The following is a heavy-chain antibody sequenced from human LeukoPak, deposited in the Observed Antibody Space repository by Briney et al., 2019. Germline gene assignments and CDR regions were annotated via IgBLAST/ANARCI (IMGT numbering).Heavy chain of an antibody. CDR3: AKDREFMVRGVIPDFDY. CDR2: IRYDGSNK. D-gene: IGHD3-10*01. CDR1: GFTFSSYG. Sequence: PGGSLRLSCAASGFTFSSYGMHWVRQAPGKGLEWVAFIRYDGSNKYYADSVKGRFTISRDNSKNTLYLQMNSLRAEDTAVYYCAKDREFMVRGVIPDFDYWGQGTLVTVSS. V-gene: IGHV3-30*02. J-gene: IGHJ4*02.